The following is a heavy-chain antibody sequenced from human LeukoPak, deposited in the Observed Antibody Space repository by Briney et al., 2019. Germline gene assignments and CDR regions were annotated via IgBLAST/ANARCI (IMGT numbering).Heavy chain of an antibody. V-gene: IGHV1-2*02. J-gene: IGHJ4*02. CDR3: ARGYCSGDCFTLFDY. D-gene: IGHD2-21*02. CDR2: INPNSGGT. Sequence: ASVKVSCKASGYMFTGYYMHWVRQAPGQGLEWMGWINPNSGGTNYAQKFQGRVTMTRDTSISTAYMELSSLRSDDAAVYYCARGYCSGDCFTLFDYWGQGTLVTVSS. CDR1: GYMFTGYY.